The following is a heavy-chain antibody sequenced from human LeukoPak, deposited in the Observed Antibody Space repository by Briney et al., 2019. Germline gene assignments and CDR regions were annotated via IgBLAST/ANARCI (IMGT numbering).Heavy chain of an antibody. D-gene: IGHD5/OR15-5a*01. CDR3: ARVSVCPRCHFDY. CDR1: GFTFSSYW. J-gene: IGHJ4*01. CDR2: ISPDGNSA. V-gene: IGHV3-74*01. Sequence: GGSLRLSCAASGFTFSSYWMHWVRQAPGKGPVWVSRISPDGNSAIYADSVNGRFTISRDNAMNTLYLQMNSLRADDTAVHYCARVSVCPRCHFDYWGHGTLVTVSS.